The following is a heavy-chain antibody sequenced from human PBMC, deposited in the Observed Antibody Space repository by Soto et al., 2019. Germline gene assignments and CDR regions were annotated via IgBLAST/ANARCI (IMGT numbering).Heavy chain of an antibody. J-gene: IGHJ6*02. V-gene: IGHV3-23*01. CDR2: IGSSGADI. Sequence: EVQLLESGGGLVQPGGSLRLSCAASGFTFNRYAMNWVRQTPGKGLEWVSCIGSSGADIYYTDSVKGRFTISRDNSKSTLYLHMTSLSAEDTAIYYCANAWRVGYYDMDVWGQGTAVTVSS. CDR1: GFTFNRYA. D-gene: IGHD3-3*01. CDR3: ANAWRVGYYDMDV.